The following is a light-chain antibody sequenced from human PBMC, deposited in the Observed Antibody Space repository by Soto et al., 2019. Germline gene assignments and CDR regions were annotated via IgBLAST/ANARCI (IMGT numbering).Light chain of an antibody. CDR1: SSNIGAGYD. V-gene: IGLV1-40*01. J-gene: IGLJ3*02. CDR2: TNS. Sequence: QSVLTQPPSVSGAPGQGVTISCAGTSSNIGAGYDVHWYQQVPGTAPKLLIYTNSNRPSGAPDRFSGSKSGTSASLAITGLQAADEADYYCQSYDSSLSALVFGGGTQLTVL. CDR3: QSYDSSLSALV.